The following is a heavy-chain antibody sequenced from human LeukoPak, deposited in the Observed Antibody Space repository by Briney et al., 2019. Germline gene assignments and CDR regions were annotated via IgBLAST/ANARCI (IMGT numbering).Heavy chain of an antibody. J-gene: IGHJ3*02. CDR3: ARVPPAIFGVVISNDAFDI. D-gene: IGHD3-3*01. Sequence: SETLSLTCTVSGDSVSTYYWGWIRQPPGKGLEWIGYIHYTGRTDSNPSLKSRVTISVDTSKNQFSLKLSSVTAADTAVYYCARVPPAIFGVVISNDAFDIWGQGTMVTVSS. CDR2: IHYTGRT. V-gene: IGHV4-59*02. CDR1: GDSVSTYY.